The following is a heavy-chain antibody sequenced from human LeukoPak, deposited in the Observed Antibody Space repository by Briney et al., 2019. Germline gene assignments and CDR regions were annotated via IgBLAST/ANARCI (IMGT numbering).Heavy chain of an antibody. Sequence: GRSLRLSCAASGFTFSSYGMHWVRQAPGKGLEWVAVISYDGSNKYYADSVKGRFTISRDNSKNTLYLQMNSLRAEDTAVYYRHLSRSSSSWWRDYYYYGMDVWGKGTTVTVSS. D-gene: IGHD6-13*01. CDR2: ISYDGSNK. V-gene: IGHV3-30*03. CDR1: GFTFSSYG. J-gene: IGHJ6*04. CDR3: HLSRSSSSWWRDYYYYGMDV.